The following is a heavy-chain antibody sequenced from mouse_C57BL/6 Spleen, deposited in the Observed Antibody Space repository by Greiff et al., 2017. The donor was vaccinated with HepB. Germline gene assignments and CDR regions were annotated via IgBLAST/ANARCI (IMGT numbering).Heavy chain of an antibody. V-gene: IGHV1-54*01. D-gene: IGHD2-10*02. J-gene: IGHJ2*01. CDR1: GYAFTNYL. CDR3: ARSYGNEGYFDY. CDR2: INPGSGGT. Sequence: QVQLQQSGAELVRPGTSVKVSCKASGYAFTNYLIEWVKQRPGQGLEWIGVINPGSGGTNYNEKFKGKATLTADKSSSTAYMQLSSLTSEDSAVYFCARSYGNEGYFDYWGRGTTLTVSS.